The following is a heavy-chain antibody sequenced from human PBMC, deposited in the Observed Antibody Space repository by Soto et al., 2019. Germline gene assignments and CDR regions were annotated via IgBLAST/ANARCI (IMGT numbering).Heavy chain of an antibody. D-gene: IGHD6-19*01. CDR2: IIPILGIA. V-gene: IGHV1-69*02. J-gene: IGHJ4*02. CDR3: ATAVLGRIAVAGTGGY. CDR1: GGTFSSYT. Sequence: SVKVSCKASGGTFSSYTISWVRQAPGQGLEWMGRIIPILGIANYAQKFQGRVTMTEDTSTDTAYMELSSLRSEDTAVYYCATAVLGRIAVAGTGGYWGQGTLVTVSS.